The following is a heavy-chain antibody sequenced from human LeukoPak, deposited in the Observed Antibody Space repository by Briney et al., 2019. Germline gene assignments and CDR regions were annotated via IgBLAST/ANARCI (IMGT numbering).Heavy chain of an antibody. CDR1: GFTFSSYW. J-gene: IGHJ4*02. Sequence: GALRLSCAASGFTFSSYWMHWVRQAPGKGLVWVSRINSDGSGTSYADSVKGRFTISRDNAKNTLYLQMNSLRAEDTAVYYCAREYIRVVDSPYYFDYWGQGTLVTVSS. V-gene: IGHV3-74*01. CDR3: AREYIRVVDSPYYFDY. D-gene: IGHD1-14*01. CDR2: INSDGSGT.